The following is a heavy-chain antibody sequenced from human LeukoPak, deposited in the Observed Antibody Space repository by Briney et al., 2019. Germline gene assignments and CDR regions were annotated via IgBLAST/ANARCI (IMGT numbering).Heavy chain of an antibody. D-gene: IGHD3-22*01. V-gene: IGHV4-59*12. Sequence: SETLSLTCTVSGGSISSYYWSWIRQPPGKGLEWIGYIYYSGSTNYNPSLKSRVTISVDTSKNQFSLKLSSVTAADTAVYYCARDLNYYDSSGYSRNDAFDIWGQGTMVTVSS. CDR2: IYYSGST. CDR1: GGSISSYY. CDR3: ARDLNYYDSSGYSRNDAFDI. J-gene: IGHJ3*02.